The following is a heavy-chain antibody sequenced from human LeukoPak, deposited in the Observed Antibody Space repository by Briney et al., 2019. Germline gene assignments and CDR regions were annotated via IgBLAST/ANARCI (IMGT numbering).Heavy chain of an antibody. D-gene: IGHD2-2*01. CDR1: GFVFNNYG. J-gene: IGHJ6*02. CDR2: IWSDGSNT. V-gene: IGHV3-33*01. Sequence: TGGSLRLSCAASGFVFNNYGMHWVRQAPGKGLEWVAVIWSDGSNTYYADSVKGRFTISRDNSKNTLYLQMSGLRAEDTAVYYCARAYCSNTNCPTYYYYYGMDVWGQGTTVTVSS. CDR3: ARAYCSNTNCPTYYYYYGMDV.